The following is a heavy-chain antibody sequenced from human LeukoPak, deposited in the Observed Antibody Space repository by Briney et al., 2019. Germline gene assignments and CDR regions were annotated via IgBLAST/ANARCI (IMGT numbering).Heavy chain of an antibody. V-gene: IGHV1-69*01. J-gene: IGHJ4*02. CDR3: ARSTYSGSYLAETLYFDY. CDR2: IIPIFGTA. CDR1: GGTFSSYA. D-gene: IGHD1-26*01. Sequence: SVKVSCKASGGTFSSYAISWVRQAPGQGLEWMGGIIPIFGTANYAQKFKGRVTITADESTSTAYMELSSLRSEDTAVYYCARSTYSGSYLAETLYFDYWGQGTLVTVSS.